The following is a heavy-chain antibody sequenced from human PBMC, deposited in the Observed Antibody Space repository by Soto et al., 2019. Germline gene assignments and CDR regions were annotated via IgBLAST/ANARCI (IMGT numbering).Heavy chain of an antibody. J-gene: IGHJ5*02. CDR1: GGSISSGGYY. CDR3: ARGFYTVTNWFDP. CDR2: IYYSGST. Sequence: QVQLQESGPGLVKPSQTLSLTCTVSGGSISSGGYYWSWIRQYPGKGLEWIGYIYYSGSTFYNPSLKSRVIMSVDTSKNQFSLGLKYVTAADTAVYYCARGFYTVTNWFDPWGQGNLVTVSS. D-gene: IGHD4-17*01. V-gene: IGHV4-31*03.